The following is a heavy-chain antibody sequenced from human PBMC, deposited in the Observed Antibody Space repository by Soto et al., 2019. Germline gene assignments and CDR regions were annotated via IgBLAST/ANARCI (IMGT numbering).Heavy chain of an antibody. V-gene: IGHV4-59*11. CDR1: GGSISTHY. J-gene: IGHJ4*02. CDR2: IDYKGNT. D-gene: IGHD4-17*01. Sequence: SETLSLTCTVSGGSISTHYWNWVRQPPGKGLEWIGYIDYKGNTKYNPSLKSRVTPSVDTSNNQFSLNLNSVTAADTAVYHCARDYYGDYYFDSWGQGILVTVSS. CDR3: ARDYYGDYYFDS.